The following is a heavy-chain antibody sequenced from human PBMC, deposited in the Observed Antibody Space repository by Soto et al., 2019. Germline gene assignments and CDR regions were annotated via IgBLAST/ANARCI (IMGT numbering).Heavy chain of an antibody. CDR2: MFHSWRT. V-gene: IGHV4-59*01. CDR1: GYSISIYL. D-gene: IGHD3-22*01. Sequence: AATXSLTCTVSGYSISIYLLSWVRQPPGKALEWIGYMFHSWRTKYNPSLTSRVTMSADTSNKQFYLTLTPVTAAETAVYYCEKAVKYYDSTGYDAFAVWGQGIMVTVSS. J-gene: IGHJ3*01. CDR3: EKAVKYYDSTGYDAFAV.